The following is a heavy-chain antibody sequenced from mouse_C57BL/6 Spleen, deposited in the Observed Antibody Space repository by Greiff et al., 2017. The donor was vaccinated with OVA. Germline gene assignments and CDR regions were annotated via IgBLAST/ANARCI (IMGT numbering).Heavy chain of an antibody. D-gene: IGHD3-2*02. Sequence: VQLKQSGAELVKPGASVKLSCTASGFNIKDYYMHWVKQRTEQGLEWIGRIDPEAGETKYAPKFQGKATITADTSSNTAYLQLSSLTSSDTAVYYCARDSSCPYYAMDYWGQGTSVTVSS. CDR3: ARDSSCPYYAMDY. CDR1: GFNIKDYY. V-gene: IGHV14-2*01. J-gene: IGHJ4*01. CDR2: IDPEAGET.